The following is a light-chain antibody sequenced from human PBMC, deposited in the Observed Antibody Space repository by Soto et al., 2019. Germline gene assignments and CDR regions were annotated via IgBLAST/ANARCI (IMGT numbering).Light chain of an antibody. Sequence: DLQMTQSPSTLSASLGDRVTITCRASQSISDRLAWYQHKPGEAPKVLIFDASRLEAGVPSRFSGSGSGTEFSLTLSSLQPDYLGTYYCQHYGYVWTFGQGTKVEI. CDR3: QHYGYVWT. V-gene: IGKV1-5*01. CDR2: DAS. CDR1: QSISDR. J-gene: IGKJ1*01.